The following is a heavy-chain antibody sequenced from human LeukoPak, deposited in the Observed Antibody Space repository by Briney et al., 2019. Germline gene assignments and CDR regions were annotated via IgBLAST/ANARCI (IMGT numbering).Heavy chain of an antibody. V-gene: IGHV4-39*01. CDR2: IYYRGST. D-gene: IGHD6-13*01. Sequence: SETLSLTCTVSGGSIRSSSYYWGWIRQPPGKGLEGIGRIYYRGSTYHNPSLKRRVTIPVNTSKNQFSLHLRSVTAADTAVYYCARHEEGIAAASEYFQHWGQGTLVTVSS. J-gene: IGHJ1*01. CDR3: ARHEEGIAAASEYFQH. CDR1: GGSIRSSSYY.